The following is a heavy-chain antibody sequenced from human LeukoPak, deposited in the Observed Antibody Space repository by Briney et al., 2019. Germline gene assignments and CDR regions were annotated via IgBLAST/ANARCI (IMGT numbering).Heavy chain of an antibody. D-gene: IGHD6-13*01. CDR3: ARETSWRNYYYYMDV. CDR1: GGTFSSYA. V-gene: IGHV1-69*13. CDR2: IIPIFGTA. J-gene: IGHJ6*03. Sequence: ASVKVSCKASGGTFSSYAISWVRQAPGQGLEWMGGIIPIFGTANYAQKFQGRVTITADESTSTAYMELSSLRSEDTAVYYCARETSWRNYYYYMDVWGKGTTVTVSS.